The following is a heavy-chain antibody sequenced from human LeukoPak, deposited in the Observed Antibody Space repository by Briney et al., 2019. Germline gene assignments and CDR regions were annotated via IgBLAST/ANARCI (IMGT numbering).Heavy chain of an antibody. Sequence: GASAKVSCKASGYTFTSYGISWVRQAPGQGLEWMGWISAYNGNTNYAQKLQGRVTMTTDTSTSTAYMELRSLRSDDTAVYYCARDTAYIAAAGTSPYFDYWGQGTLVTVSS. CDR2: ISAYNGNT. CDR1: GYTFTSYG. D-gene: IGHD6-13*01. CDR3: ARDTAYIAAAGTSPYFDY. V-gene: IGHV1-18*01. J-gene: IGHJ4*02.